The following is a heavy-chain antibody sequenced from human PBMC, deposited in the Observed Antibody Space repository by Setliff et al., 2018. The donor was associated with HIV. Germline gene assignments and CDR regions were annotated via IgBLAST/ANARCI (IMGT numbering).Heavy chain of an antibody. Sequence: PSETLSLTCTVSGGSISSGYYYWSWIRQHPGKGLEWIGYIYYSGNPFYNPSLRSRVTISLDTSKNHFSLKLSSVTAADTAVYYCARGFDYAQRPPLYYFDYWGQGTLVTVSS. J-gene: IGHJ4*02. V-gene: IGHV4-31*03. D-gene: IGHD2-2*01. CDR1: GGSISSGYYY. CDR3: ARGFDYAQRPPLYYFDY. CDR2: IYYSGNP.